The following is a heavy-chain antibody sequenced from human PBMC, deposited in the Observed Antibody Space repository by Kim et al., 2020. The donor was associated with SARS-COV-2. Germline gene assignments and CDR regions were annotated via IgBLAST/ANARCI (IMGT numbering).Heavy chain of an antibody. CDR2: IKQDGSEK. V-gene: IGHV3-7*03. J-gene: IGHJ3*02. D-gene: IGHD3-22*01. Sequence: GGSLRLSCAASGFTFSSYWMSWVRQAPGKGLEWVANIKQDGSEKYYVDSVKGRFTISRDNAKNSLYLQMNSLRAEDTAVYYCARDAFTYYYDSSGYYTDDAFDIWGQGTMVTVSS. CDR3: ARDAFTYYYDSSGYYTDDAFDI. CDR1: GFTFSSYW.